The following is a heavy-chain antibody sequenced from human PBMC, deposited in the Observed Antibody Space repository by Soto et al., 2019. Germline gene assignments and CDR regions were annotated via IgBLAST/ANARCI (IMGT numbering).Heavy chain of an antibody. J-gene: IGHJ4*02. V-gene: IGHV3-48*02. CDR2: ISSSSSTI. Sequence: GGSPRVSCAAAGLNLSGYSMNWVRQAPGKGLEWVSYISSSSSTIYYADSVKGRFTISRDNAKNSLYLQMNSLRDEDTAVYYCARENYFDYWGQGTLVTVSS. CDR1: GLNLSGYS. CDR3: ARENYFDY.